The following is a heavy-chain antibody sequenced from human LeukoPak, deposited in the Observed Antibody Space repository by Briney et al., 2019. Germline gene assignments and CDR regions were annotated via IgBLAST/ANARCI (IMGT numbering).Heavy chain of an antibody. D-gene: IGHD2-15*01. J-gene: IGHJ4*02. V-gene: IGHV3-48*01. CDR3: ARFDSASGSLDF. CDR1: GFTFGIYA. Sequence: QPGGSLRLSCAASGFTFGIYAMNWVRQAPGKGLEWVSYIGPSGSNIYYADSVKGRFTISRDSSKNTLDLQLNSLRAEDTAVYYCARFDSASGSLDFWGQGTLVTVSS. CDR2: IGPSGSNI.